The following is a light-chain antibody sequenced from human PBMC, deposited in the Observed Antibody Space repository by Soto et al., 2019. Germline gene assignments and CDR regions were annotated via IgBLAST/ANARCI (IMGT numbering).Light chain of an antibody. CDR3: QQYNNWPPDGT. CDR1: QSVSSS. Sequence: EIVLTQSPATLSLSPGERATLSCRASQSVSSSLAWYQHKPGQAPRLLIYDASKRATGIPARFSGSGSGTDFTLTISSLEPEDFAVYYCQQYNNWPPDGTFGQGTKVDIK. V-gene: IGKV3-11*01. J-gene: IGKJ1*01. CDR2: DAS.